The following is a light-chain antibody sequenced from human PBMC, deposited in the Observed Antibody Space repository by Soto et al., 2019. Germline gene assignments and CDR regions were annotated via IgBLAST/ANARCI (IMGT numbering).Light chain of an antibody. CDR1: QSVSSN. V-gene: IGKV3-15*01. Sequence: ELVMTQSPATLSVSPGERATLACRASQSVSSNLAWYQQKPGQAPRLLIYGASTRATGIPARFSGSGSGTEFTLTISSLQSEDFAVYYCQPYNNWPPTFGKGTKVEIK. CDR3: QPYNNWPPT. CDR2: GAS. J-gene: IGKJ1*01.